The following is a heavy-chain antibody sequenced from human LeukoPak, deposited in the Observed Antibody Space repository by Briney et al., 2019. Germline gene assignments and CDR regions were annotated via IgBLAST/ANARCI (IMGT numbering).Heavy chain of an antibody. D-gene: IGHD4-17*01. CDR1: GYTFTSYA. CDR3: ATGSGDYERYAFDI. J-gene: IGHJ3*02. Sequence: ASVKVSCKASGYTFTSYAMHWVRQAPGQRLEWMGWINAGNGNTKYSQKFQGRVTMTEDTSTDTAYMELSSLRSEDTAVYYCATGSGDYERYAFDIWGQGTMVTVSS. V-gene: IGHV1-3*01. CDR2: INAGNGNT.